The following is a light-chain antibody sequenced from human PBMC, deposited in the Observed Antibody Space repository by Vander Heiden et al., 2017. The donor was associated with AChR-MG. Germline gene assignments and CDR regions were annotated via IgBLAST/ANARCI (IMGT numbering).Light chain of an antibody. V-gene: IGLV1-44*01. CDR2: SNN. CDR3: AAWDDSLNGLV. CDR1: SSNIGSNT. J-gene: IGLJ2*01. Sequence: QSVLTQPPSASGTPGQRVTISCSGSSSNIGSNTVNWYQHLPGTAPKLIIYSNNQRPSGVPDRFSGSKSGTSASLAISGLRSEDEADYYCAAWDDSLNGLVFGGGTKLTVL.